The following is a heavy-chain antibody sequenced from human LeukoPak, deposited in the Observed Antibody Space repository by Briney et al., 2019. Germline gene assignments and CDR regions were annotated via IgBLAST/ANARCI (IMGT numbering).Heavy chain of an antibody. CDR3: ARRTAVAELDAFDI. CDR1: GGSISSYY. D-gene: IGHD6-19*01. V-gene: IGHV4-59*08. Sequence: SETLSLTCTVSGGSISSYYWSWIRQPPGKGLEWIGYIYYSGSTNYNPSLKSRVTISVDTSKNQFSLKLSSVTAADTAVYYCARRTAVAELDAFDIWGQGTMDTVSS. J-gene: IGHJ3*02. CDR2: IYYSGST.